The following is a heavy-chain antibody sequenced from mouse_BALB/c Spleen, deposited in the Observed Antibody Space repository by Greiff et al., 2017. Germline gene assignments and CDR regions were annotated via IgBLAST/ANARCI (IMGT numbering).Heavy chain of an antibody. J-gene: IGHJ2*01. Sequence: VQLVESGPDLVAPSQSLSITCTVSGFSLTSYGVHWVRQPPGKGLEWLVVIWSDGSTTYNSALKSRLSISKDNSKSQVFLKMNSLQTDDTAMYYCARHYYYGSSYYFDYGGQGTTLTVSS. V-gene: IGHV2-6-2*01. CDR1: GFSLTSYG. D-gene: IGHD1-1*01. CDR3: ARHYYYGSSYYFDY. CDR2: IWSDGST.